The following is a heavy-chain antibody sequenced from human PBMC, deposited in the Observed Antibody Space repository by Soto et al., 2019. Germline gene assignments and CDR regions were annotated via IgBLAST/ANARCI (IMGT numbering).Heavy chain of an antibody. V-gene: IGHV4-59*01. D-gene: IGHD4-17*01. J-gene: IGHJ6*02. Sequence: QVQLQESGPGLVKPSETLSLTCTVSGGSISSYYWSWIRQPPGKRLEWIGYIYYSGSTNYNPSLKSRVTLSVDTSKNPFSLKLSSGTAADTAVYYCARPDYGGNGGMDVWGQGTTVTVSS. CDR2: IYYSGST. CDR1: GGSISSYY. CDR3: ARPDYGGNGGMDV.